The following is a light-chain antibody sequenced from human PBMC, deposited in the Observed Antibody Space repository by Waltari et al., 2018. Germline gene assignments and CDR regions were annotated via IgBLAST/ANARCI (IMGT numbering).Light chain of an antibody. Sequence: QSVLTQPPSVSGAPGQRVTISCTGSSSNIGAGYDVHWYQQLPGTAPKLLIYGNSNLPSGVPDRFSGSKSGTSASLAITGLQAEDEADYYCQSYDSSLSGWVVFGGGTKLTVL. CDR1: SSNIGAGYD. CDR3: QSYDSSLSGWVV. J-gene: IGLJ2*01. V-gene: IGLV1-40*01. CDR2: GNS.